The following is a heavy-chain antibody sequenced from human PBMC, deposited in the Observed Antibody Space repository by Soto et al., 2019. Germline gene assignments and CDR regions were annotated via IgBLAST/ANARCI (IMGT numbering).Heavy chain of an antibody. CDR1: GDSVSSNSAA. D-gene: IGHD6-19*01. CDR2: TYYRSKWYN. J-gene: IGHJ6*02. V-gene: IGHV6-1*01. CDR3: ARDVRNSGWYYYGMDV. Sequence: PSQALSLTCAISGDSVSSNSAAWNWIRKTPSRGLEWLGRTYYRSKWYNDYAVSVKSRITINPDTSKNQFSLQLNSVTPEDTAVYYCARDVRNSGWYYYGMDVWGQGTTVSVSS.